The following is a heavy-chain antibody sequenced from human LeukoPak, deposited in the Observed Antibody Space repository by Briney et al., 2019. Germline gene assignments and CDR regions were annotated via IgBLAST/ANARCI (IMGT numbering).Heavy chain of an antibody. CDR1: GGSISSRSYY. CDR2: IYYSGRT. J-gene: IGHJ4*02. D-gene: IGHD4-17*01. Sequence: PSETLSLTCTVSGGSISSRSYYWGWIRQGTGKGLEWIGSIYYSGRTYYKSSLKSRVTISGDTSKNQFSLKLSSVTAADTAVYYCARQPTETTFDYWGQGTLVTVSS. V-gene: IGHV4-39*01. CDR3: ARQPTETTFDY.